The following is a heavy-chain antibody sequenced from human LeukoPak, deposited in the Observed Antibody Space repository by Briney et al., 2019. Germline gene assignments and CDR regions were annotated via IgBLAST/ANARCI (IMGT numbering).Heavy chain of an antibody. CDR2: IKEDGSDK. CDR3: ARDVGYFRFDY. V-gene: IGHV3-7*01. CDR1: EFTFSNYW. Sequence: GGSLRLSCAASEFTFSNYWMTWARQAPGKGLEWVANIKEDGSDKYYVDSVKGRFTISRDNAKNSLYLQMNNLRAEDTAVYYCARDVGYFRFDYWGQGTLVTVSS. D-gene: IGHD5-18*01. J-gene: IGHJ4*02.